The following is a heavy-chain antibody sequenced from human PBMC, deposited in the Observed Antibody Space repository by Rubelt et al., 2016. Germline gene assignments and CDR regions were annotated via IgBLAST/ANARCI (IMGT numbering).Heavy chain of an antibody. V-gene: IGHV4-4*02. CDR1: GGSISSSNW. J-gene: IGHJ5*02. Sequence: QVQLQESGPGLVKPSGTLSLTCAVSGGSISSSNWWSWVRQPPGKGLEWIGEIYHSGSTNYNPSLKSRVTISVDKSKNQFSLKLSSVAAADTAVYYCARDRGYSSGWSIEGGNWFDPWGQGTLVTVSS. CDR3: ARDRGYSSGWSIEGGNWFDP. D-gene: IGHD6-19*01. CDR2: IYHSGST.